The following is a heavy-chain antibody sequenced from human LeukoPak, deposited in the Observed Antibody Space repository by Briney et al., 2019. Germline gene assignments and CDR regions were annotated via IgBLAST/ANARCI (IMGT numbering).Heavy chain of an antibody. V-gene: IGHV1-18*01. CDR1: GYTFTSYG. D-gene: IGHD5-18*01. J-gene: IGHJ4*02. Sequence: SXXVSCKASGYTFTSYGISWVGQAPGQGREGMGWISAYNGNRNYAQKLQGRETMNTDTSTSTAYMELRRLRDDDAAVYYCARSPGDTAMVVPYFAYWGQGTLVTVSS. CDR3: ARSPGDTAMVVPYFAY. CDR2: ISAYNGNR.